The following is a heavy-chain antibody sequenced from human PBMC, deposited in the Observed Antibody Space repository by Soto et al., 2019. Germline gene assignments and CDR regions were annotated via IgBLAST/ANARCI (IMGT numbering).Heavy chain of an antibody. CDR1: GGSISSYY. D-gene: IGHD3-22*01. J-gene: IGHJ4*02. CDR2: IYYSGST. CDR3: ARGRHYYDSSGYPDY. Sequence: PSETLSLTCTVSGGSISSYYWSWIRQPPGKGLEWIGYIYYSGSTNYNPSLKSRVTISVDTSKNQFSLKLSSVTAADTAVYYCARGRHYYDSSGYPDYWGQGTLVTVS. V-gene: IGHV4-59*01.